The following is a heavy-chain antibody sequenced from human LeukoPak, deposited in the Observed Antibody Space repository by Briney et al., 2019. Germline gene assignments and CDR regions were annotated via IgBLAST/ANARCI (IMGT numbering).Heavy chain of an antibody. CDR3: ARDLSKYYDFWSGHRRAFDI. Sequence: SVKVSCKASGYTFTSYGISWVRQAPGQGLEWMGGIIPIFGTANYAQKFQGRVTITTDESTSTAYMELSSLRSEDTAVYYCARDLSKYYDFWSGHRRAFDIWGQGTMVTVSS. CDR1: GYTFTSYG. D-gene: IGHD3-3*01. CDR2: IIPIFGTA. J-gene: IGHJ3*02. V-gene: IGHV1-69*05.